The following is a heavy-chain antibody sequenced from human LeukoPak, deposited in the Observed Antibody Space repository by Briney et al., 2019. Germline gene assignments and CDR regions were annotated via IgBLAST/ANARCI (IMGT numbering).Heavy chain of an antibody. D-gene: IGHD4-17*01. Sequence: ASVKVSCKASGYTFTSYYMHWVRQAPGQGLEWMGIINPSGGSTSYAQKLQGRVTMTTDTSTSTAYMELRSLRSDDTAVYYCARDPYGDYVTLDPWGQGTLVTVSS. V-gene: IGHV1-46*01. CDR1: GYTFTSYY. CDR2: INPSGGST. CDR3: ARDPYGDYVTLDP. J-gene: IGHJ5*02.